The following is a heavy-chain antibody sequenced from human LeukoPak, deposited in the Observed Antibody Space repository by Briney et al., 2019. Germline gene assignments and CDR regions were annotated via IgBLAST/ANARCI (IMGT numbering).Heavy chain of an antibody. CDR1: GGSISSSSYY. Sequence: SSETLSLTCTVSGGSISSSSYYWGWIRQPPGKGLEWIGSIYYSGSTYYNPSLKSRVTISVDMSKNQFSLKLSSVTAADAAVYYCARQVERELVYWFDPWGQGTLVTVSS. D-gene: IGHD1-1*01. J-gene: IGHJ5*02. CDR3: ARQVERELVYWFDP. V-gene: IGHV4-39*01. CDR2: IYYSGST.